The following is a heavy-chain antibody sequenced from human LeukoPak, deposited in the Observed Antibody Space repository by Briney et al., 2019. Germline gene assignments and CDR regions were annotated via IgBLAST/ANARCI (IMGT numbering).Heavy chain of an antibody. CDR1: GFTFSSYW. CDR3: ARDGAQSGTQIFIHGWFDP. J-gene: IGHJ5*02. Sequence: GGSLKLSCAASGFTFSSYWMTWVRQAPGKGLEWVANIKQDGSEKYYVDSVKGRFTISRDNAKNSLCLQMNSLRAEDTAVYYCARDGAQSGTQIFIHGWFDPWGQGTLVTVSS. D-gene: IGHD1-14*01. V-gene: IGHV3-7*01. CDR2: IKQDGSEK.